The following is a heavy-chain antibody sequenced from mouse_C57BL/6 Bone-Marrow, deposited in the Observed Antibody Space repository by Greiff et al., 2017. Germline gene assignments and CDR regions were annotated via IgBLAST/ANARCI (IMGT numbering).Heavy chain of an antibody. CDR1: GFTFSDYG. Sequence: EVKLVESGGGLVKPGGSLKLSCAASGFTFSDYGMHWVRQAPEKGLEWVAYISSGSSTIYYADTVKGRFTISRDNAKNTLFLQMTSLRSEDTAMYYFARASQAYYYAMDYWGQETSVTVSS. CDR2: ISSGSSTI. CDR3: ARASQAYYYAMDY. V-gene: IGHV5-17*01. J-gene: IGHJ4*01. D-gene: IGHD3-2*02.